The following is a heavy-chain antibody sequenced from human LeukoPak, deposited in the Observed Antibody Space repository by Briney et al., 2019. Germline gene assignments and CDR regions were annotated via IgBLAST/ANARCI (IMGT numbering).Heavy chain of an antibody. D-gene: IGHD3-10*01. V-gene: IGHV4-34*01. CDR3: AGDRDGIFDY. J-gene: IGHJ4*02. CDR2: INHSGST. Sequence: SETLSLTCAVYGGSFSGHYWSWIRQPPGKGLEWIGEINHSGSTNYNPSLKSRVTISIDMSKNQFSLKLSSGTAADTAMYYCAGDRDGIFDYWGQGTLVTVSS. CDR1: GGSFSGHY.